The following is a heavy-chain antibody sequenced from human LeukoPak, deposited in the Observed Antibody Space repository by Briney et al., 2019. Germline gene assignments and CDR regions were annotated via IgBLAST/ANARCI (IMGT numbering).Heavy chain of an antibody. V-gene: IGHV3-30*04. CDR1: GFTFTTYA. D-gene: IGHD3-10*01. Sequence: GGSLRLSCAASGFTFTTYAVHWVRQAPGKGLEWVAVISNDGTNKFYADSVKGRFTISRDNSKNTLYLQMNSLRAEDTAVYYCARGRITMVRGVSGPFYWGQGTLVTVSS. CDR3: ARGRITMVRGVSGPFY. J-gene: IGHJ4*02. CDR2: ISNDGTNK.